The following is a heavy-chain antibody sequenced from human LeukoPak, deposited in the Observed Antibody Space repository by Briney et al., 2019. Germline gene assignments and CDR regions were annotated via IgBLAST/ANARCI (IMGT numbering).Heavy chain of an antibody. CDR2: IQFDGGDI. D-gene: IGHD1-1*01. CDR1: GLTFSNYG. J-gene: IGHJ4*02. CDR3: AEDQQLEPFHC. Sequence: PGGSLRLSCVASGLTFSNYGMHWVRQAPGKGLEWVAFIQFDGGDIFYADSVKGRFTISRDNSKNTLFLQMNSLTSDDTAMYYCAEDQQLEPFHCWGRGTLVTVSS. V-gene: IGHV3-30*02.